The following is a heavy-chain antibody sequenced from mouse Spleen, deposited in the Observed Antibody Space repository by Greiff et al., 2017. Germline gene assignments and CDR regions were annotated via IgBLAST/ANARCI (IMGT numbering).Heavy chain of an antibody. D-gene: IGHD2-1*01. J-gene: IGHJ3*01. V-gene: IGHV14-1*01. CDR3: TPYGNYGSWFAY. CDR1: GFNIKDYY. Sequence: EVKLQESGAELVRPGASVKLSCTASGFNIKDYYMHWVKQRPEQGLEWIGRIDPEDGDTEYAPKFQGKATMTADTSSNTAYLQLSSLTSEDTAVYYCTPYGNYGSWFAYWGQGTLVTVSA. CDR2: IDPEDGDT.